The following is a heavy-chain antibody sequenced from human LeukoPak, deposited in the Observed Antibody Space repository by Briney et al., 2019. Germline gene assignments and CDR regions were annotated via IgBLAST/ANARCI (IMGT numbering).Heavy chain of an antibody. CDR1: GFTVSTNY. CDR2: IYNDGNT. D-gene: IGHD3-16*01. CDR3: SSDRPYGGVGDFDY. V-gene: IGHV3-66*01. Sequence: PGGSLRLSCAASGFTVSTNYMSWVRQAPRKGLEWVSAIYNDGNTYYADSVRGRFTISRDNFKNTLYLQMHSLRADDTTVYYCSSDRPYGGVGDFDYWGQGTLVTVSS. J-gene: IGHJ4*02.